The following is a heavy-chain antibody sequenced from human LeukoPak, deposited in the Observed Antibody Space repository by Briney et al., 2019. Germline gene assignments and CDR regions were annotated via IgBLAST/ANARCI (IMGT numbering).Heavy chain of an antibody. V-gene: IGHV3-23*01. Sequence: GGSLRLSCAASGFSFSTYAMNWVLQAPGKGLEWVSGISSGGDSTYFADSVKGRFSISRDNSKNTVSLHMNSLRAEDTAVYYCAKVAPLGSSWYAFNYWGQGTLVTVSS. CDR2: ISSGGDST. J-gene: IGHJ4*02. CDR1: GFSFSTYA. D-gene: IGHD6-13*01. CDR3: AKVAPLGSSWYAFNY.